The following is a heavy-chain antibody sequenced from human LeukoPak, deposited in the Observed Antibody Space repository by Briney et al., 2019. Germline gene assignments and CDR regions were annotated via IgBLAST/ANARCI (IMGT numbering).Heavy chain of an antibody. CDR2: TYYRSKWYN. CDR3: ARDQGYASGWSDAFDF. Sequence: SQTLSHTCAISGDSVSSKSAAWNWFRQSPSRGLEWLGRTYYRSKWYNDYAVSVKSRITINPDTSKNQVSLQLNSVTPEDTALYFCARDQGYASGWSDAFDFWGQGTMVTVSS. CDR1: GDSVSSKSAA. V-gene: IGHV6-1*01. J-gene: IGHJ3*01. D-gene: IGHD6-19*01.